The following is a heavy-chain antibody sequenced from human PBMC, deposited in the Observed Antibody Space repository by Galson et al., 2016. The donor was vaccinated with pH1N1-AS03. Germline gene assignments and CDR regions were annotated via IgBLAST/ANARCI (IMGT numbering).Heavy chain of an antibody. V-gene: IGHV4-59*01. J-gene: IGHJ4*02. CDR2: VYYTGSV. CDR3: ARGRAPSPVTYYFDD. Sequence: ETLSLTCTVSGDSLSSYFWNWIRRPPGKGLEWIGYVYYTGSVKYNPSLKSRVTISLDTSNNQFSLILKSVTAADTAVYYCARGRAPSPVTYYFDDWGQGTLVTVST. CDR1: GDSLSSYF.